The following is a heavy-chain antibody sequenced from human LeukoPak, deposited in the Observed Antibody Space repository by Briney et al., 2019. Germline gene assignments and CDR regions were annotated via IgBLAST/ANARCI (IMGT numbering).Heavy chain of an antibody. CDR2: INHSGST. D-gene: IGHD1-20*01. CDR1: GGSFSGYY. J-gene: IGHJ4*02. V-gene: IGHV4-34*01. CDR3: ARGDNWYYFDY. Sequence: KSSETLSLTCAVYGGSFSGYYWSWIRQPPGKGLEWIGEINHSGSTNYNPSLKSRVTISVDTSKNQFSLKLSSVTAADTAVYYCARGDNWYYFDYWGQGTLVTVSS.